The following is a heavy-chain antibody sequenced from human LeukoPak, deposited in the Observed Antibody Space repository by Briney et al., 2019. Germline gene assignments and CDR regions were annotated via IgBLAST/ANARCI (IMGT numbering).Heavy chain of an antibody. CDR1: GFTFSSYG. CDR2: IRYDGSNK. D-gene: IGHD1-26*01. CDR3: AKDMVRVAESIVGAPDAFDI. V-gene: IGHV3-30*02. Sequence: QAGGSLRLSCAASGFTFSSYGMHWVRQAPGKGLEWVAFIRYDGSNKYYADSVKGRFTISRDNAKNSLYLQMNSLRAEDTALYYCAKDMVRVAESIVGAPDAFDIWGQGTMVTVSS. J-gene: IGHJ3*02.